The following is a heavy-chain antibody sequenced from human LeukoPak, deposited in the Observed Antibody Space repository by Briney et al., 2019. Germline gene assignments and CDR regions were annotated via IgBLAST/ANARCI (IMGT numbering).Heavy chain of an antibody. D-gene: IGHD3-16*01. V-gene: IGHV4-59*08. CDR3: TRRGDY. CDR2: IYYTGST. J-gene: IGHJ4*02. CDR1: GGSISSYY. Sequence: PSETLSLTCTVSGGSISSYYWSWIRQTPGKGLEWIGYIYYTGSTNYNPSLKSRVTISVDTSRNHFSLKLNSVTAADTAVYYCTRRGDYWGQGTLVTVSS.